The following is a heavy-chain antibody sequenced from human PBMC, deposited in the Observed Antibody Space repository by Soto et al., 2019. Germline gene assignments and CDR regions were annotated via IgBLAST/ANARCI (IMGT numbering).Heavy chain of an antibody. CDR1: GGTFSSYA. Sequence: QVRLVQSGAEVKKPGSSVKVSCKASGGTFSSYAVSWVRQAPGLGLEWMGGIIPIFGTANYAQKFQGRVTITADESTSAAYMELSSLRSEDTAVYYCARHVPAAGYYYGMDVWGQGTTVTVSS. CDR3: ARHVPAAGYYYGMDV. D-gene: IGHD2-2*01. J-gene: IGHJ6*02. CDR2: IIPIFGTA. V-gene: IGHV1-69*12.